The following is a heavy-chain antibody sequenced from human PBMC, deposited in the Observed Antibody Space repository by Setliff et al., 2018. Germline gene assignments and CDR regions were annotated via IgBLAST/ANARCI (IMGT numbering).Heavy chain of an antibody. V-gene: IGHV4-39*07. CDR3: NGFYHYFSLDV. D-gene: IGHD3-22*01. J-gene: IGHJ6*02. CDR1: GGSISSSSYH. CDR2: IDYDGRT. Sequence: PSETLSLTCTVSGGSISSSSYHWSWIRQPPGKGLEWIGEIDYDGRTKYNPSLKSRVIISGDRSKWQLSLKMRSVTAADTAVYYCNGFYHYFSLDVWGQGTTVTVSS.